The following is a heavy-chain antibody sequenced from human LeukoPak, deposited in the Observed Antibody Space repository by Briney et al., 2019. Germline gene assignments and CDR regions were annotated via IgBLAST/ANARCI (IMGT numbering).Heavy chain of an antibody. CDR2: IYPDDSYT. CDR1: GYSFTSYW. J-gene: IGHJ4*02. D-gene: IGHD1-26*01. Sequence: GESLRISCKGSGYSFTSYWISWVRQMPGKGLEWMGRIYPDDSYTNYSPSFQGPVTLSTDKSISTAYLQWSSMKASETAMYYCARHLGGSYYDDYWGQGTLVTVSS. V-gene: IGHV5-10-1*01. CDR3: ARHLGGSYYDDY.